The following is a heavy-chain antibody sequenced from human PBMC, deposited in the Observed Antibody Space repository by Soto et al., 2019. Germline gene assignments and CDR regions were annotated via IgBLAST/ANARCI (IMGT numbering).Heavy chain of an antibody. CDR3: AKYVGPAPFFDY. Sequence: EVQMLESGGGLEQPGGSLRLSCVATGLNFNPEAMAWVRPGTGKGLEWVSTISGGSEDTHYAGLVRGRYTNSSDNSNRTVYLQMNSLIVDVTAIYYGAKYVGPAPFFDYWGPGTVGTV. D-gene: IGHD1-26*01. J-gene: IGHJ4*01. CDR2: ISGGSEDT. V-gene: IGHV3-23*01. CDR1: GLNFNPEA.